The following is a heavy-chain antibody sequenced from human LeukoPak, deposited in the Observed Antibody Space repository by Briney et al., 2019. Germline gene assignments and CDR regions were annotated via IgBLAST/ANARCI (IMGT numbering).Heavy chain of an antibody. Sequence: ASVKVSCKASGYTFSNYTLNWVRQAPGQGLEWMGWISAYNSNTNYAQKLQGRVTLTTETSTSTAYMELRSLRSDDTAVYYCARGVYIRWEHEAPLDYWGQGTLVTVSS. V-gene: IGHV1-18*01. CDR1: GYTFSNYT. CDR2: ISAYNSNT. D-gene: IGHD1-26*01. CDR3: ARGVYIRWEHEAPLDY. J-gene: IGHJ4*02.